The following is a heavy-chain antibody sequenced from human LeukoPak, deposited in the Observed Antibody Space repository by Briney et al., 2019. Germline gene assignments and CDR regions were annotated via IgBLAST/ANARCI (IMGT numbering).Heavy chain of an antibody. D-gene: IGHD2-15*01. Sequence: SETLSLTCTVSGGSISSSSYYWGWIRQPPGKGLEWIGSIHYSGSTYYNPSLQSRVTISIDTSKNQFSLKLRFVTAADTAVYYCARVRCSGGSCPYYYYYMDVWGKGTTVTVSS. CDR1: GGSISSSSYY. CDR3: ARVRCSGGSCPYYYYYMDV. CDR2: IHYSGST. J-gene: IGHJ6*03. V-gene: IGHV4-39*07.